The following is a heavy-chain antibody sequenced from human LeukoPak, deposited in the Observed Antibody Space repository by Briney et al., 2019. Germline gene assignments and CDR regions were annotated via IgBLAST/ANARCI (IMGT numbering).Heavy chain of an antibody. Sequence: GGSLRLSCAASGFTFSSYSMNWVRQAPGKGLEWVSSISSSSSYIYYADSVKGRFTISRDKAKNSLYLQMNSLRAEDTAVYYCARTAAAVYDAFDIWGQGTMVTVS. J-gene: IGHJ3*02. CDR1: GFTFSSYS. CDR2: ISSSSSYI. D-gene: IGHD6-13*01. CDR3: ARTAAAVYDAFDI. V-gene: IGHV3-21*01.